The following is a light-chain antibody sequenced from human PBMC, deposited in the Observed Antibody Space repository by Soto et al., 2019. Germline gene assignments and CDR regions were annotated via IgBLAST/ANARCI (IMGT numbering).Light chain of an antibody. J-gene: IGLJ1*01. Sequence: QSVLTQPASVSGSPGQSITISCTGTSSDVGGYNYVSWYQQHPGKAPKLMIYEVSNRPPGVSNRFSGSKSGNTASLTISGLQAEDEADYYCSSYTSSNTGVFGTGTKVTVL. V-gene: IGLV2-14*01. CDR1: SSDVGGYNY. CDR2: EVS. CDR3: SSYTSSNTGV.